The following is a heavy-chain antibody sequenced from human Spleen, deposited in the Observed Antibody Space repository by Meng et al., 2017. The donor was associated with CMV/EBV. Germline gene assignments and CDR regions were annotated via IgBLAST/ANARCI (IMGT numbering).Heavy chain of an antibody. CDR3: ARDLTLWGSSNKGRIRAGMDV. CDR1: GFTVSSNY. V-gene: IGHV3-66*02. CDR2: IYSGGST. J-gene: IGHJ6*02. Sequence: GESLKISCAASGFTVSSNYMNWVRQAPGKGLEWVSIIYSGGSTYYADSVKGRFTISRDKSKNTLYLQMNGLRAEDTAVYYCARDLTLWGSSNKGRIRAGMDVWGQGTTVTVSS. D-gene: IGHD6-13*01.